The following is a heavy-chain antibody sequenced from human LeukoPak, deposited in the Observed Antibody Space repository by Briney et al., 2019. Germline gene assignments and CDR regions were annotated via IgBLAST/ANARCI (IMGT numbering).Heavy chain of an antibody. J-gene: IGHJ4*02. V-gene: IGHV3-11*01. Sequence: PGRSLRLSCAASGFTFSDYYMSWIRPAPGKGLEWVSYISSSGSTIYYADSVKGRFTISRDNAKNSLYLQMNSLRAEDTAVYYCARAQWELLDYDYWGQGTLVTVSS. CDR3: ARAQWELLDYDY. CDR1: GFTFSDYY. D-gene: IGHD1-26*01. CDR2: ISSSGSTI.